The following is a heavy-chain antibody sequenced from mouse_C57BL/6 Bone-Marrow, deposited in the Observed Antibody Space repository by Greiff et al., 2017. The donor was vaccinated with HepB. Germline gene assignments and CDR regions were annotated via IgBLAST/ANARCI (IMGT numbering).Heavy chain of an antibody. Sequence: EVHLVESGGGLVKPGGSLKLSCAASGFTFSSYAMSGVRQTPEKRLAWVATISEGGSYTYYPDNVKGRFTISRDNAKNNLYLQMSHLKSEDTAMYYCARGGPTIVTTWYFDVWGTGTTVTVSS. J-gene: IGHJ1*03. CDR3: ARGGPTIVTTWYFDV. CDR1: GFTFSSYA. V-gene: IGHV5-4*01. CDR2: ISEGGSYT. D-gene: IGHD2-5*01.